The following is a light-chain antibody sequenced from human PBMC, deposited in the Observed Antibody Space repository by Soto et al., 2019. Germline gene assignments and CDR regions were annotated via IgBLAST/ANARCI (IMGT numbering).Light chain of an antibody. CDR3: QSYDISLSGSGV. Sequence: QSVLTQPPSVSGAPGQRVTISCTGNASNIGAGYEVHWYQQPPGKAPKLLISGHNIRPSGVPDRFFGSKSGTSASLAINGLQAEDEADDYCQSYDISLSGSGVFGGGTKLTVL. CDR2: GHN. J-gene: IGLJ3*02. CDR1: ASNIGAGYE. V-gene: IGLV1-40*01.